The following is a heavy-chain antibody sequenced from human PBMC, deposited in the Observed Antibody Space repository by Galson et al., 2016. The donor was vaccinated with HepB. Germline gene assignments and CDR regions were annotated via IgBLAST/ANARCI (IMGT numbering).Heavy chain of an antibody. CDR3: ARVDEGYYYLIDY. D-gene: IGHD3-22*01. Sequence: SLRLSCAASGFTLSSYAMHWVRRAPGKGLVWVSRINGDGSSTSYADYVKGRFTISRDNAKNTLYLQMNSLRDEDTAVYYCARVDEGYYYLIDYWGQGTLVTVSS. CDR2: INGDGSST. V-gene: IGHV3-74*01. J-gene: IGHJ4*02. CDR1: GFTLSSYA.